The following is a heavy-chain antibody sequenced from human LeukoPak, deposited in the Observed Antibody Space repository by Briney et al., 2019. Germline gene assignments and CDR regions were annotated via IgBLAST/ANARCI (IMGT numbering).Heavy chain of an antibody. CDR1: GGTFSSYA. J-gene: IGHJ4*02. V-gene: IGHV1-69*04. CDR2: IIPILGIA. Sequence: SVKVSCKASGGTFSSYAISWVRQAPGQGLEWMGRIIPILGIANYAQKFQGRVTITADKSTSTAYMELSSLRSEDTAVYYCAITMGGYNWELWFDCWGQGTLVTVSS. D-gene: IGHD5-24*01. CDR3: AITMGGYNWELWFDC.